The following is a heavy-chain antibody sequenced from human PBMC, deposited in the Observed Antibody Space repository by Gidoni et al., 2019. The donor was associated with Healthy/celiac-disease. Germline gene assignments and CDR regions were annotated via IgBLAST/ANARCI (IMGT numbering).Heavy chain of an antibody. Sequence: EVQLVESGGGLVQPGGSLRLSCAASGFTVSSNYMSWVRQAPGKGLEWVSVIYSGGSTYYADSVKGRFTISRDNSKNTLYLQMNSLRAEDTAVYYCAREGHNYDILTGGYYYGMDVWGQGTTVTVSS. J-gene: IGHJ6*02. CDR2: IYSGGST. V-gene: IGHV3-66*02. CDR1: GFTVSSNY. CDR3: AREGHNYDILTGGYYYGMDV. D-gene: IGHD3-9*01.